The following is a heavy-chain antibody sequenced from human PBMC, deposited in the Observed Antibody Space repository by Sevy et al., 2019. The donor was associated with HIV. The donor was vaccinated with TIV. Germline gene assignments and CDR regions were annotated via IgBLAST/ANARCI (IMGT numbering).Heavy chain of an antibody. D-gene: IGHD3-22*01. CDR2: ISWNSGSI. V-gene: IGHV3-9*01. CDR1: GFTFDDYA. CDR3: AKGYYDSSRYPAWDY. J-gene: IGHJ4*02. Sequence: GGSLRLSCAASGFTFDDYAMHWVRQAPGKGLEWVSGISWNSGSIDDADSVKGRFTISRDNAKNSLYLQMNSLRAEDTALYYCAKGYYDSSRYPAWDYWGQGTLVTVSS.